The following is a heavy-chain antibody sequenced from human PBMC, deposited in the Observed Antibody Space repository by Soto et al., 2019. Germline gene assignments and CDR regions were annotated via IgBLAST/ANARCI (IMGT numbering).Heavy chain of an antibody. J-gene: IGHJ4*02. D-gene: IGHD3-22*01. CDR3: ASSGYYLPFDY. Sequence: EVQLVESGGTSAQPGGSLRLSCAASGFTFSVYWMHWVRQGPGKGVEWVSNINSDGTITAYADSVEGRFTVSRDNAENTLYLQMNSLRAEDTAVYYCASSGYYLPFDYWGQGILVSVSS. V-gene: IGHV3-74*01. CDR2: INSDGTIT. CDR1: GFTFSVYW.